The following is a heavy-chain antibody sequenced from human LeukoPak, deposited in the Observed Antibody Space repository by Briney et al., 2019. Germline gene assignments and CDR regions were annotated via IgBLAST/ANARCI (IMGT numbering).Heavy chain of an antibody. CDR3: ARGAEHWPNTVVVTAIVLDY. CDR1: SGSFSGYY. D-gene: IGHD2-21*02. V-gene: IGHV4-34*01. CDR2: INHSGST. Sequence: SETLSLTCAVYSGSFSGYYWSWIRQPPGKGLEWIGEINHSGSTNYNPSLKSRVTISVDTSKNQFSLKLSSVTAADTAVYYCARGAEHWPNTVVVTAIVLDYWGQGTLVTVSS. J-gene: IGHJ4*02.